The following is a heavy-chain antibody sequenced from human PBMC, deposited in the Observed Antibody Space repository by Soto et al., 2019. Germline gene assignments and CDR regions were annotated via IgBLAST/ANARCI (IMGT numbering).Heavy chain of an antibody. CDR1: GFTFSSSG. V-gene: IGHV3-33*01. D-gene: IGHD2-2*01. J-gene: IGHJ4*02. CDR3: ARESSSTSCYDY. CDR2: IWYDGSNK. Sequence: QVQLVESGGGVVQPGRSLRLSCAASGFTFSSSGMHWVRQAPGKGLEWVAVIWYDGSNKYYADSVKGRFTISRDNSKNTLYLQMNSLRAEDTAVYYCARESSSTSCYDYWGQGTLVTVSS.